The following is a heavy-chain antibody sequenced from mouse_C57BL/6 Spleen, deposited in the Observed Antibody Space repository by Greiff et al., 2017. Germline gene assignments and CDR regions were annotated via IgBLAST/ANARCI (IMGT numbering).Heavy chain of an antibody. CDR1: GFTFSDYG. D-gene: IGHD1-1*01. Sequence: EVKLQESGGGLVKPGGSLKLSCAASGFTFSDYGMHWIRQAPEKGLEWVAYISSGSSTIYYADTVKGRFTISRDNAKNTLFLQMTSLRSEDTAMYYCARPGPRSSYNWYFDVWGTGTTVTVSS. CDR3: ARPGPRSSYNWYFDV. J-gene: IGHJ1*03. V-gene: IGHV5-17*01. CDR2: ISSGSSTI.